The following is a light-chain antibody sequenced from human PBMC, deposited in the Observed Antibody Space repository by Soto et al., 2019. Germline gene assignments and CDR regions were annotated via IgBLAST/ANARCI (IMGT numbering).Light chain of an antibody. CDR3: QHYNNAPYT. CDR1: QGISNY. CDR2: SAS. J-gene: IGKJ2*01. Sequence: DIQMTQSPSSLSASVGDRVTITCRASQGISNYLAWYQQKPGKVPKLLIYSASTLQSGVPSRVSGGGSGTDFTLTISSLEPEDVATYYCQHYNNAPYTFGQGNKVDIK. V-gene: IGKV1-27*01.